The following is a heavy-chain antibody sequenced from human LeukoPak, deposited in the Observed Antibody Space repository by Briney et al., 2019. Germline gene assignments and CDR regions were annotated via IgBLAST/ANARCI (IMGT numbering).Heavy chain of an antibody. J-gene: IGHJ5*02. CDR1: GFSLSTSGVG. Sequence: SGPTLVNPTQTLTLTCTYSGFSLSTSGVGVGWIRHPPGKALEWLALIYVNDDRRCSPSLKSRLTITKDTSKHQVVLTMTNMDPVDTASYCSAPTGSNEGGDFWSGYYTNWFDPWGQGTLVTVSS. V-gene: IGHV2-5*01. CDR3: APTGSNEGGDFWSGYYTNWFDP. CDR2: IYVNDDR. D-gene: IGHD3-3*01.